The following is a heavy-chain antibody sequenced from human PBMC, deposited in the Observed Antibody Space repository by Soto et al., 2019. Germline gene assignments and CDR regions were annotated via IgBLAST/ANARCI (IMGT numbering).Heavy chain of an antibody. J-gene: IGHJ4*02. D-gene: IGHD2-15*01. CDR3: ERGTDVGAHLLDS. Sequence: GGSLRLSCEASGFTFSGFDMHWVRQPTGKGLEWVSTIGTAGDTYYAVSVKGRFTISRDNAKNSLSLQMNSLRAGDTAVYFCERGTDVGAHLLDSWGQGTQVTVSS. CDR1: GFTFSGFD. V-gene: IGHV3-13*01. CDR2: IGTAGDT.